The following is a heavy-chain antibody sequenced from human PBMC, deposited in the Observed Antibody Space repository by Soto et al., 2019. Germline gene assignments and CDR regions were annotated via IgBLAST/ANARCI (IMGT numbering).Heavy chain of an antibody. Sequence: EVQLLASGGGLVQPGGSLRLSCIASGFTFRTSAMTWVRQAPGQGLEWVASISDNGGSRGATYYADSVKGRLTISRDNYKDTLFPQMDSVRGADTAIYSCASAKAVVGAALGISGQGTKVTVSS. CDR1: GFTFRTSA. CDR2: ISDNGGSRGAT. CDR3: ASAKAVVGAALGI. J-gene: IGHJ3*02. D-gene: IGHD2-15*01. V-gene: IGHV3-23*01.